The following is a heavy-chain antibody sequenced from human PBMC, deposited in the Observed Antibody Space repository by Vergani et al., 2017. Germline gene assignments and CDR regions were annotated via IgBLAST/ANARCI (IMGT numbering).Heavy chain of an antibody. D-gene: IGHD2-2*01. CDR1: GFTFDDYA. CDR3: AKVNHYCSSTSCYFDY. Sequence: EVQLVESGGGLVQPGRSLRLSCAASGFTFDDYAMHWVRQAPGKGLEWVSGISWNSGSIGYADSVKGRFTTSRDNAKNSLYLQMNSLRAEDTALYYCAKVNHYCSSTSCYFDYWGQGTLVTVSS. CDR2: ISWNSGSI. J-gene: IGHJ4*02. V-gene: IGHV3-9*01.